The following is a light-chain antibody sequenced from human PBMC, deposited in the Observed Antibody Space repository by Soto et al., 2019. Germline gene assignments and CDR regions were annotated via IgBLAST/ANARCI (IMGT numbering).Light chain of an antibody. CDR2: ATS. CDR1: QGISSY. V-gene: IGKV1-8*01. J-gene: IGKJ2*01. Sequence: AIRMTQSPSSLSASTGDRVTITCRASQGISSYLAWYQQKPGKAPKLLIYATSTLQSGVPSRFSCSGSGTDFTLTIICLQSEDFATYYCQQYYSYPYTVGQGTKLQIK. CDR3: QQYYSYPYT.